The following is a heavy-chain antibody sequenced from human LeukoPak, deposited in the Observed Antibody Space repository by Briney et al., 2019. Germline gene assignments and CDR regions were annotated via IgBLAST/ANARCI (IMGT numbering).Heavy chain of an antibody. V-gene: IGHV1-69*05. J-gene: IGHJ4*02. CDR1: GGTFSSYA. CDR3: ASASIAARPGPLFDY. D-gene: IGHD6-6*01. CDR2: IIPIFGTA. Sequence: SLKVSCKASGGTFSSYAISWVRQAPGQGLEWMGRIIPIFGTANYAQKFQGRVTITTDESTSTAYMELSSLRSEDTAVYYCASASIAARPGPLFDYWGQGTLVTVSS.